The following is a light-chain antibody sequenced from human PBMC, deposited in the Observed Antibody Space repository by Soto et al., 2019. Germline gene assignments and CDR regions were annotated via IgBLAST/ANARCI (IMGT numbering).Light chain of an antibody. CDR1: QSVSNY. Sequence: ETVLTQSPGTLSLSPGERATLSCRASQSVSNYLAWYHQRPGKAPRLLSYDASNRATGIPARFSGSVSVTDFTLTISNLEPEDSAFYSCHQRANWPETFGQGTKLEIK. CDR3: HQRANWPET. J-gene: IGKJ2*01. V-gene: IGKV3-11*01. CDR2: DAS.